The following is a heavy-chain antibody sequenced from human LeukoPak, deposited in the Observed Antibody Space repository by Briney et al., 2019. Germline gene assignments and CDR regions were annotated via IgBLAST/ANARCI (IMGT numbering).Heavy chain of an antibody. Sequence: PGRSLRLSCAASGVTFSSNTMHWVRLAPGKGLEWVALISYDGSNKYYADSVKGRFTISRDNSKNTLYLQMNSLRAEDTAVYYCARALTPSRYSSSWNRFDYWGQGTLVTVSS. CDR3: ARALTPSRYSSSWNRFDY. CDR1: GVTFSSNT. J-gene: IGHJ4*02. D-gene: IGHD6-13*01. CDR2: ISYDGSNK. V-gene: IGHV3-30-3*01.